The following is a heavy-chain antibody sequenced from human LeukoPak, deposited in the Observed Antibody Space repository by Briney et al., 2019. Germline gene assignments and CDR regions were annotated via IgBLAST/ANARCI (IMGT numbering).Heavy chain of an antibody. V-gene: IGHV3-7*03. CDR1: GFTFSSYA. CDR2: IKQDGSEK. J-gene: IGHJ3*02. Sequence: GGSLRLSCAASGFTFSSYAMSWVRQAPGKGLEWVANIKQDGSEKYYVDSVKGRFTISRDNAKNSLYLQMNSLRAEDTAVYYCAKDTIVAGAFDIWGQGTMVTVSS. CDR3: AKDTIVAGAFDI. D-gene: IGHD2-15*01.